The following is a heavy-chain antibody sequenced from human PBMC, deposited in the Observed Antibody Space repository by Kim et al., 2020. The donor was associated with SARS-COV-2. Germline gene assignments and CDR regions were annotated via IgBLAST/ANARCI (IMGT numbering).Heavy chain of an antibody. Sequence: PGGSLRLSCAVSGFTFSSYDMHWVRQATGKGLEWVSAIGTAGDTYYPGSVKGRFTISRENAKNSLYLQMNSLRAGDTAVYYCARALYSSSWYDPLAHYYYYYGMDVWGQGTTVTVSS. CDR2: IGTAGDT. J-gene: IGHJ6*02. CDR1: GFTFSSYD. D-gene: IGHD6-13*01. CDR3: ARALYSSSWYDPLAHYYYYYGMDV. V-gene: IGHV3-13*01.